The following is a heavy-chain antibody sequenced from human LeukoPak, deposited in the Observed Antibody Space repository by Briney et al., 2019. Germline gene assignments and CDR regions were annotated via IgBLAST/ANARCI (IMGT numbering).Heavy chain of an antibody. V-gene: IGHV3-53*01. D-gene: IGHD5-24*01. Sequence: GGSLRLSCAASGFTVNSNYMSWVRQAPGKGLEWVSVIYSGGSTYYADSVKGRFTISRDNSKNTLYLQMNSLRAEDTAVYYCARVWGGGYNYFDYWGQGTLVTVSS. CDR2: IYSGGST. CDR1: GFTVNSNY. CDR3: ARVWGGGYNYFDY. J-gene: IGHJ4*02.